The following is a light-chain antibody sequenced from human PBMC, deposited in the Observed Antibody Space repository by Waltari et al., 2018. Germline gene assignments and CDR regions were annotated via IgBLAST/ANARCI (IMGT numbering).Light chain of an antibody. CDR1: PGFVPSVYF. CDR3: LLFYNGAYV. V-gene: IGLV7-43*01. J-gene: IGLJ1*01. CDR2: SID. Sequence: QTVVTQEPSLTVSPGGTVPRTCSSSPGFVPSVYFPTWFQQKPGQPPRSLIYSIDNKHSWTPARCSGSLIGGKAALTLSGVQPEDEADYYCLLFYNGAYVFGSGTKVTVL.